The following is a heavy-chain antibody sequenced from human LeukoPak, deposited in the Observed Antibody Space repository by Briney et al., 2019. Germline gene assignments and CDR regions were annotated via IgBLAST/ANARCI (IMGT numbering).Heavy chain of an antibody. CDR1: GASISSNW. J-gene: IGHJ4*02. D-gene: IGHD1-26*01. CDR3: VRDRGEFSYSHDY. Sequence: SGTLSLTCAVSGASISSNWWNWDRQPPGKGLEWIGEIHHSGSANYNPSLKSRVTISLDTSENHFSLRLSSVTAADTAVYYCVRDRGEFSYSHDYWGQGTLVTVSS. V-gene: IGHV4-4*02. CDR2: IHHSGSA.